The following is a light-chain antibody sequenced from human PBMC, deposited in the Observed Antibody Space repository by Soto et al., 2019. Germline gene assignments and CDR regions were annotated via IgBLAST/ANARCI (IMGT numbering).Light chain of an antibody. CDR2: EGS. CDR1: SSDVGSNNL. CDR3: CSYAGSSTNV. J-gene: IGLJ1*01. V-gene: IGLV2-23*01. Sequence: QSALTQPASVSGSPGQSITISCTGTSSDVGSNNLVSWYQQHPGKAPKLMIYEGSKRPSGVSNRFSGSKSGNTASLTISGLQAEDEADYYCCSYAGSSTNVFGTGTKLTVL.